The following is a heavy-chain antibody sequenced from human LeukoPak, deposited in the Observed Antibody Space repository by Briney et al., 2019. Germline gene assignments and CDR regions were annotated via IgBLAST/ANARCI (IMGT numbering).Heavy chain of an antibody. Sequence: GGSLRLSCAASGFTFSSHWMTWVRQAPGKGLEWVANINQDGSQKYYVDSVMGRFTISRDNAKNSLYLQLNNLRAEDTAVYYCARSAYHFDYWGQGTLVTVSS. CDR1: GFTFSSHW. CDR2: INQDGSQK. CDR3: ARSAYHFDY. J-gene: IGHJ4*02. V-gene: IGHV3-7*01.